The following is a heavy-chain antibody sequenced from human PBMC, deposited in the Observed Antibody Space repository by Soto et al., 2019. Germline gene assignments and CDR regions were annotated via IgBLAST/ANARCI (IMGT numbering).Heavy chain of an antibody. D-gene: IGHD2-15*01. J-gene: IGHJ6*02. CDR3: ARDRLVVVVAAKPPRYYYYYGMDV. CDR2: INPSGGST. V-gene: IGHV1-46*01. Sequence: GASVKVSCKASGYTFTSYYMHWVRQAPGQGLEWMGIINPSGGSTSYAQKFQGRVTMTRDTSTSTVYMELSSLRSEDTAVYYCARDRLVVVVAAKPPRYYYYYGMDVWGQGTTVTVSS. CDR1: GYTFTSYY.